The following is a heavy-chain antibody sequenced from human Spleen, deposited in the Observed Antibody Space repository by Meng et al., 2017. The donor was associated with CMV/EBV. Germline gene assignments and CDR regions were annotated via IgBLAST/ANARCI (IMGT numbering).Heavy chain of an antibody. CDR2: IHPHRGDT. CDR3: ARELEQQLSGMDV. J-gene: IGHJ6*02. Sequence: ASVKVSCKASGYTFTAHYFHWVRQAPGQGLEWMGWIHPHRGDTNYAQQFQGRVTLTRDTSISTAYMELSRLRSDDTAVYYCARELEQQLSGMDVWGQGTTVTVSS. CDR1: GYTFTAHY. V-gene: IGHV1-2*02. D-gene: IGHD1/OR15-1a*01.